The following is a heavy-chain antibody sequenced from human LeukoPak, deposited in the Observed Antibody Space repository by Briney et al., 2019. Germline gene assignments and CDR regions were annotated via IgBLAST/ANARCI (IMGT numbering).Heavy chain of an antibody. CDR1: GGSFSGYY. CDR3: ARGNKRDYVVLYYFDY. Sequence: SETLSLTCAVYGGSFSGYYWSWIRQPPGKGLEWIGEINHSGSTNYNPSLKSRVTISVDTSKNQFSLKLSSVTAADTAVYYCARGNKRDYVVLYYFDYWGQGTLVTVSS. J-gene: IGHJ4*02. D-gene: IGHD4-17*01. V-gene: IGHV4-34*01. CDR2: INHSGST.